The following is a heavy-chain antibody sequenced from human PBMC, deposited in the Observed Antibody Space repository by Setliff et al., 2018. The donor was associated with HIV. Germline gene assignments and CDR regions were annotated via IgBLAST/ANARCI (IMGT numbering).Heavy chain of an antibody. CDR3: ARSHFITLFGVIYYPGYFDL. CDR1: GYSFTSHW. D-gene: IGHD3-3*01. V-gene: IGHV5-51*01. Sequence: GESLKLSCEGSGYSFTSHWIAWVRQMPGQGLEWMGIIYPSDSATAYSPSFQGQITISADKSISTAYLQWSSLKASDTAIYYCARSHFITLFGVIYYPGYFDLWGRGTQVTVSS. CDR2: IYPSDSAT. J-gene: IGHJ2*01.